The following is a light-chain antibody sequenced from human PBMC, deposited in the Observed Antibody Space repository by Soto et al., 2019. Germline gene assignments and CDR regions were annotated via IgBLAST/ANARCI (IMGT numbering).Light chain of an antibody. Sequence: DIQMTQSPSTLYASVGDRVTITCRASQSISSWVAWYQQKPGKAPKLLIYDASSLESGVPSRFSGSGSGTEFTLTISSLQPDDFATYYCQQYNSYSLTFGGGTKVEIK. CDR3: QQYNSYSLT. J-gene: IGKJ4*01. V-gene: IGKV1-5*01. CDR2: DAS. CDR1: QSISSW.